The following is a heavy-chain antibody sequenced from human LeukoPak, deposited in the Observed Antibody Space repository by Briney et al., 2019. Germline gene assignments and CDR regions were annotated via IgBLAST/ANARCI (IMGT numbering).Heavy chain of an antibody. V-gene: IGHV4-4*07. CDR2: IYTSGST. J-gene: IGHJ3*02. Sequence: PSETLSLTCTVSGGSISSYYWSWIRQPAGKGLEWIGLIYTSGSTNYNPSLKSRVTMSLDTSKNRFPLKRSSVTAADTAVYYCASCRDYGSAFDIWGQGTMVTVSS. D-gene: IGHD4-17*01. CDR1: GGSISSYY. CDR3: ASCRDYGSAFDI.